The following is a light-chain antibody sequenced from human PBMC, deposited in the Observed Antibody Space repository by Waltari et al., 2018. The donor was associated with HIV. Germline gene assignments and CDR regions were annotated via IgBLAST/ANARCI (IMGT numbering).Light chain of an antibody. CDR1: QSLGTY. V-gene: IGKV3-15*01. CDR2: DAS. CDR3: QDYNNWPPWA. J-gene: IGKJ1*01. Sequence: VMPQSPATLSVSPGEEATLSCRASQSLGTYLAWYQQRPGQAPRLLIYDASTRASGIPARFSGSGSGTEFTLTISGLQSEDFAVYYCQDYNNWPPWAFGQGTKVEIK.